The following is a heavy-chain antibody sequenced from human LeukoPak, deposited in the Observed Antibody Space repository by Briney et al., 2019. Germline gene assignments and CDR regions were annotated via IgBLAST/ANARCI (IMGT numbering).Heavy chain of an antibody. CDR3: ARLVWDTTMADGDIDS. V-gene: IGHV3-21*01. CDR2: ISSASTYI. Sequence: GRSLRLSCAASEFTFSSYSMNWVRQAPGKGLEWVSSISSASTYIYYADSVKGRFTISRDNAKNSLYLQMNSLRAEDTAMYYCARLVWDTTMADGDIDSWGQGTLLIVSS. J-gene: IGHJ4*02. CDR1: EFTFSSYS. D-gene: IGHD5-18*01.